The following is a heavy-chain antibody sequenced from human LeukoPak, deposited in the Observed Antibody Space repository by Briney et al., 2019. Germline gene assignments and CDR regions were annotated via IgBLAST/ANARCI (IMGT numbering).Heavy chain of an antibody. CDR3: ARSPYSYGFAFDY. CDR1: GFTFSSYW. CDR2: IKQDGSEK. D-gene: IGHD5-18*01. J-gene: IGHJ4*02. Sequence: PGGPLRLSCAASGFTFSSYWMNWVRQAPGKGLEWVAIIKQDGSEKYYVDSVKGRLTISRDNAKNSLYLQMNSLRAEDTAVYYCARSPYSYGFAFDYWGQGTLVTVSS. V-gene: IGHV3-7*05.